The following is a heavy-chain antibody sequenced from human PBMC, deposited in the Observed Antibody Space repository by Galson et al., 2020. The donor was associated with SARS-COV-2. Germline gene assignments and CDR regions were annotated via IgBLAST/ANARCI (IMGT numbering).Heavy chain of an antibody. CDR3: ARHGDASGTDVYDSMDV. CDR2: IYYSEAT. J-gene: IGHJ6*02. V-gene: IGHV4-39*01. D-gene: IGHD7-27*01. Sequence: SETLSLPCTVSGGSINSSTYYWGWIRQSPGERLEWIATIYYSEATYYNPSLNRRVSISVDTSKHQFSLRLNTVTAADAAIYYCARHGDASGTDVYDSMDVWGQGASVTVSS. CDR1: GGSINSSTYY.